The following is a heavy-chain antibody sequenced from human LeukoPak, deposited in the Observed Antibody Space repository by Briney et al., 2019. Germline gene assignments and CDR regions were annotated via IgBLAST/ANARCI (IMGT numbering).Heavy chain of an antibody. D-gene: IGHD4-11*01. Sequence: NPSETLSLTCTVSGGSISSGDYYWSWIRQPPGKGLEWIGYIYYSGSTYYNPSLKSRVTISVDTSKNQFSLKLSSVTAADTAVYYCARDGSTVAKHPQWTWFDPWGQGTLVTVSS. V-gene: IGHV4-30-4*01. CDR3: ARDGSTVAKHPQWTWFDP. CDR1: GGSISSGDYY. CDR2: IYYSGST. J-gene: IGHJ5*02.